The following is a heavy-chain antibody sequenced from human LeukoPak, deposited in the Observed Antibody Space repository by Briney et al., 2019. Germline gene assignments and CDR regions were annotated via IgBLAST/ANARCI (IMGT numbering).Heavy chain of an antibody. V-gene: IGHV3-30*18. CDR2: ISYDGSNK. CDR3: AKEPAEWELFPYYFDY. CDR1: GFTFSSYG. J-gene: IGHJ4*02. Sequence: GRSLRLSCAASGFTFSSYGMHWVRQAPGKGLEWVAVISYDGSNKYYADSVKGRFTISRDNSKNTLYLQMNSLRAEDTAVYYCAKEPAEWELFPYYFDYWGQGTLVTVSS. D-gene: IGHD1-26*01.